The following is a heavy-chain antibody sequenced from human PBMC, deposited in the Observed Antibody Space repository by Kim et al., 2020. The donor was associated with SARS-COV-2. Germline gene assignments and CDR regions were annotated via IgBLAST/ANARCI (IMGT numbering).Heavy chain of an antibody. V-gene: IGHV1-69*04. D-gene: IGHD4-17*01. CDR3: RCDYGEGPKGWFDP. CDR1: GGTFSSYA. CDR2: IIPILGIA. J-gene: IGHJ5*02. Sequence: SVKVSCKASGGTFSSYAISWVRQAPGQGLEWMGRIIPILGIANYAQKFQGRVTITADKSTSTAYMELSSLRSEDTAVYYCRCDYGEGPKGWFDPWGQGTLVTVSS.